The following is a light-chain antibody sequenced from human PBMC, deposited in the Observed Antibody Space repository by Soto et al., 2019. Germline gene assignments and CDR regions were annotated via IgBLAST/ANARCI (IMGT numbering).Light chain of an antibody. CDR3: QQRSNWPYT. CDR1: QSVNSY. V-gene: IGKV3-11*01. J-gene: IGKJ2*01. CDR2: DAS. Sequence: EIVLTQSPATLSLSPGERATLSCRASQSVNSYLAWYQQKPGQAPRLLIYDASNRATGIPDRFSGSGSETDFTLTISSLEPEDCAVYYCQQRSNWPYTVGQGTVLEIK.